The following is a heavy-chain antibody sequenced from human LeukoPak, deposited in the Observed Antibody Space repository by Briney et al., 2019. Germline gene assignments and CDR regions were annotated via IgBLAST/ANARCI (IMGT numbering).Heavy chain of an antibody. D-gene: IGHD6-19*01. Sequence: SETLSLTCAVYGGSFSGYYWSWIRQPPGKGVEWMGERNHSGSTNYNPSIKSRATISVDTSKNQFSLKLSSVTAADTAVYYCARVGIAVADLDAFDIWGQGTMVTVSS. J-gene: IGHJ3*02. CDR1: GGSFSGYY. V-gene: IGHV4-34*01. CDR3: ARVGIAVADLDAFDI. CDR2: RNHSGST.